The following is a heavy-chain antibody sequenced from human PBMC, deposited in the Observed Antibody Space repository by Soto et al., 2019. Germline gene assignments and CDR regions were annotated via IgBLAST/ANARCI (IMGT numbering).Heavy chain of an antibody. D-gene: IGHD1-26*01. V-gene: IGHV2-5*02. J-gene: IGHJ5*02. CDR2: IYWDDDK. CDR1: GFSLSTSGVG. CDR3: AHVFFMGNWFDP. Sequence: QITLKESGPTLVKPTQTLTLTCTFSGFSLSTSGVGVGWIRQPPGKALEWLALIYWDDDKRYSPSLKSRLTITNDTSKNLVVLTMTNMDPLDTATYYCAHVFFMGNWFDPWGQGTLVTVSS.